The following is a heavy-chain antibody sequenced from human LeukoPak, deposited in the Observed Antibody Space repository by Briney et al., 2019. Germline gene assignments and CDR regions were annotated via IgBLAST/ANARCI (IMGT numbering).Heavy chain of an antibody. CDR1: GFTFTSSA. J-gene: IGHJ3*02. Sequence: GASVKVSCKASGFTFTSSAVQWVRQARGQRLEWIGWIVVGSGNTNYAQKFQERVTITRDMSTSTAYVELSSLRSEDTAVYYCAAVVVPAIDAFDIWGQGTMVTVSS. CDR2: IVVGSGNT. CDR3: AAVVVPAIDAFDI. V-gene: IGHV1-58*01. D-gene: IGHD2-2*01.